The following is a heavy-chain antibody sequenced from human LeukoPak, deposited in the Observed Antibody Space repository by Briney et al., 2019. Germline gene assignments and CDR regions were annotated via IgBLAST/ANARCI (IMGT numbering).Heavy chain of an antibody. D-gene: IGHD6-19*01. CDR1: GGSISSSSYY. J-gene: IGHJ5*02. CDR3: ARHIRPGIAVAGSYNWFDP. V-gene: IGHV4-39*01. CDR2: IYYSGST. Sequence: SETLSLTCTVSGGSISSSSYYWGWIRQPPGKGLEWIGSIYYSGSTYYNPSLKSRVTISVDTSKTQFSLKLSSVTAADTAVYYCARHIRPGIAVAGSYNWFDPWGQGTLVTVSS.